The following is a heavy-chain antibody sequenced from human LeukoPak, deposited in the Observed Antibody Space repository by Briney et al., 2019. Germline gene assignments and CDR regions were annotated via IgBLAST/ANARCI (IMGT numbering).Heavy chain of an antibody. CDR1: GFTFSSYE. CDR3: ARDRAAGKGHFDY. D-gene: IGHD6-19*01. Sequence: GGSLRLSCAASGFTFSSYEMNWVRQAPGKGLEWVSYISSSGSTIYYADSVKGRFTIYRDNAKKSLYLQMNSVRDEDAAVYYCARDRAAGKGHFDYWGQGTLVTVSS. J-gene: IGHJ4*02. V-gene: IGHV3-48*03. CDR2: ISSSGSTI.